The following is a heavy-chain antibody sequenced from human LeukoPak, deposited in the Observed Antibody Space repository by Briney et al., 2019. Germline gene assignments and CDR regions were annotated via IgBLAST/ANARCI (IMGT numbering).Heavy chain of an antibody. J-gene: IGHJ3*02. V-gene: IGHV3-23*01. CDR3: ARAGLNAFDI. CDR2: ISPSGGIT. D-gene: IGHD3-9*01. Sequence: GGSLRLSCAGSGFTFSSFAMTWVRQAPGKGLEWVSGISPSGGITYYTDSVKGRFTISRDNSKNTQPLQMNSLRAEDTAVYYCARAGLNAFDIWGQGTMVTVSS. CDR1: GFTFSSFA.